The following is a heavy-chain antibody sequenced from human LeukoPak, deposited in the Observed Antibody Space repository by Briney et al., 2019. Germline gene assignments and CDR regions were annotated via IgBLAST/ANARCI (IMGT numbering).Heavy chain of an antibody. V-gene: IGHV3-21*01. D-gene: IGHD1-26*01. CDR1: GFTFSSYS. J-gene: IGHJ4*02. CDR3: ARGGYGGSFDFDY. Sequence: GGSLRLSCAASGFTFSSYSMNWVRQAPGKGLEWVSSISSSSSYIYYADSVKGRFTISRDNAKNSLYLQMNSLRAEDTAVYYCARGGYGGSFDFDYWGQGTLVTVSS. CDR2: ISSSSSYI.